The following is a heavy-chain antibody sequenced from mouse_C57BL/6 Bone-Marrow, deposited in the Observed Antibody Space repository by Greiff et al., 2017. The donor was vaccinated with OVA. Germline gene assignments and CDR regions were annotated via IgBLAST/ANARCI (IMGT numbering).Heavy chain of an antibody. V-gene: IGHV1-78*01. J-gene: IGHJ3*01. D-gene: IGHD2-4*01. CDR2: IYPRDGST. CDR1: GYTFTDHT. CDR3: ARRDYDYDDGPWFAY. Sequence: VQLQQSDAELVKPGASVKISCKVSGYTFTDHTIHWMKQRPEQGLEWIGYIYPRDGSTKYNEKFKGKATLTADKSSSTAYMQLNSLTSEDSAVYFCARRDYDYDDGPWFAYWGQGTLVTVSA.